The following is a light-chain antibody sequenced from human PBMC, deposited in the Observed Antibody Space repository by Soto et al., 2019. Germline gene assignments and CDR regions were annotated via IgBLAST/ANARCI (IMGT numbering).Light chain of an antibody. CDR3: QQYHSSSWT. CDR1: QSVSASY. Sequence: EIVLTQSPGTLSLSPGERATLSCRASQSVSASYLAWYQQKPGQAPRLLVYGASSRATGIPDRFSGSGSGTDFTLIISRLEPEDFAVYLCQQYHSSSWTFGQGTKVDIK. J-gene: IGKJ1*01. V-gene: IGKV3-20*01. CDR2: GAS.